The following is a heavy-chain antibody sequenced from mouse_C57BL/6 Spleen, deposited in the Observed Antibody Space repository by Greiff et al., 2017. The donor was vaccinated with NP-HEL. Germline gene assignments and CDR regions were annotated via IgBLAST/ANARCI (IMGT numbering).Heavy chain of an antibody. CDR1: GYAFSSSW. Sequence: QVQLQQSGPELVKPGASVKISCKASGYAFSSSWMNWVKQRPGKGLEWIGRIYPGDGDTNYNGKFKGKATLTADKSSSTAYMQLSSLTSEDSAVYFCARVFITTVVDFDYWGQGTPLTVSS. D-gene: IGHD1-1*01. J-gene: IGHJ2*01. V-gene: IGHV1-82*01. CDR2: IYPGDGDT. CDR3: ARVFITTVVDFDY.